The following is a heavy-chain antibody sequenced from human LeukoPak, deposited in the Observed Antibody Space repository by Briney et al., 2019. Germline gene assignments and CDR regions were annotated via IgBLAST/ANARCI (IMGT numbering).Heavy chain of an antibody. CDR3: ARHLRSGAVDY. Sequence: SETLSLTCAVSGGSISSGAYSWSWIRQPPGKGLEWIGYIYHSGSTYYNPSLESRVTISVDRSKNQFSLKLSSVTAADTAVYYCARHLRSGAVDYWGQGTLVTVSS. V-gene: IGHV4-30-2*01. D-gene: IGHD4-17*01. CDR1: GGSISSGAYS. J-gene: IGHJ4*02. CDR2: IYHSGST.